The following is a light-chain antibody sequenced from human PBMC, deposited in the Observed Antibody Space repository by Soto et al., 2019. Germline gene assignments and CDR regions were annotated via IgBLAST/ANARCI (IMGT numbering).Light chain of an antibody. CDR2: AAS. J-gene: IGKJ1*01. V-gene: IGKV1-39*01. Sequence: DIQMTQSPSSLSASVGDRVTITCRASQNISSYLNWYQQKPWKAPKLLIYAASRLQSGVPPRFSGSGSGTDFTLTISSLQPEDFATYYCQQSYSTPRTFGQGTKVEIK. CDR1: QNISSY. CDR3: QQSYSTPRT.